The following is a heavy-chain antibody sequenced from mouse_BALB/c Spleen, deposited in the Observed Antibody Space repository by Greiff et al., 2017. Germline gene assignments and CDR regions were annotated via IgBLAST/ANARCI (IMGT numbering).Heavy chain of an antibody. D-gene: IGHD1-1*01. CDR2: IYPSDSYT. V-gene: IGHV1-69*02. CDR3: TRSSYYYGSSPYYFDY. CDR1: GYTFTSYW. Sequence: QVHVKQPGAELVRPGASVKLSCKASGYTFTSYWINWVKQRPGQGLEWIGNIYPSDSYTNYNQKFKDKATLTVDKSSSTAYMQLSSPTSEDSAVYYCTRSSYYYGSSPYYFDYWGQGTTLTVSS. J-gene: IGHJ2*01.